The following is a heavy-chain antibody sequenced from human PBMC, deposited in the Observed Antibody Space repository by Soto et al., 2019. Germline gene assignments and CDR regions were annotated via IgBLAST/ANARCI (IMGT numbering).Heavy chain of an antibody. CDR2: IYYSGST. CDR1: GGSISSYY. Sequence: SETLSLTCTVSGGSISSYYWSWIRQPPGKGLEWIGYIYYSGSTNYNPSLKSRVTISVDTSKNQFSLKLSSVTAADTAVYYCARWTDYGDYVFDYWGQGTLVTVSS. D-gene: IGHD4-17*01. CDR3: ARWTDYGDYVFDY. V-gene: IGHV4-59*08. J-gene: IGHJ4*02.